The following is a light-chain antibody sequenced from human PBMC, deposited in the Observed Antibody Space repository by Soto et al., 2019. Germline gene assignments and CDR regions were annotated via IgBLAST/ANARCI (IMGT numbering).Light chain of an antibody. J-gene: IGKJ5*01. CDR2: AAS. V-gene: IGKV1-39*01. CDR3: QQSYSTLSIT. Sequence: DIQMTQSPSSLSASVGDRVTITCRASQSISSYLNWYQQKPGKAPKLLIYAASSLQSGVPSRFSGSGSATDLTLTISSLQPEDFATDYCQQSYSTLSITFGHGTRLEIK. CDR1: QSISSY.